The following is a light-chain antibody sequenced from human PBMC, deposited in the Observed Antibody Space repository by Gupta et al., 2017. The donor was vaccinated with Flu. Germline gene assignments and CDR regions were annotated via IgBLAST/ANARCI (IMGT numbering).Light chain of an antibody. J-gene: IGKJ1*01. CDR3: QQDGRSLWT. CDR2: GAS. Sequence: GERDHRSRRGSQMVRGRDVGWYREKPGQAPRHRMYGASSRATGIPDRFSGSGDGTYFTLNISRLEADDFAVYYCQQDGRSLWTFGQGTKVEIK. CDR1: QMVRGRD. V-gene: IGKV3-20*01.